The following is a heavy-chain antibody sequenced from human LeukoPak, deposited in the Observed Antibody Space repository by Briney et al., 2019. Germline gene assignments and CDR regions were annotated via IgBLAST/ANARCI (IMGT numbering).Heavy chain of an antibody. CDR2: ISGSGDII. V-gene: IGHV3-23*01. CDR3: AKTSGYHGTTYYFDY. CDR1: GFTFSNYA. D-gene: IGHD5-12*01. J-gene: IGHJ4*02. Sequence: GGSLRLSCAASGFTFSNYAMTWVRQAPGKGLEWVSVISGSGDIIYYADSVKGRFTISRDNAKNTLYLQMNSLRAEDTAVYYCAKTSGYHGTTYYFDYWGQGTLVTVSS.